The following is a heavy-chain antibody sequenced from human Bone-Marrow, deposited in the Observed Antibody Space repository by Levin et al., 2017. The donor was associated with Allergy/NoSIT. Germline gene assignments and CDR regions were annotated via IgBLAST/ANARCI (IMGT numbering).Heavy chain of an antibody. Sequence: GGSLRLSCAASGFTFDDHAMHWVRQVPGKGLEWVSGISWSGGTKTYADSVRGRFTISRDNVKNFLYLQMNSLKPEDTALYYCAKDTARPFKDYGDHDGGTPNGYYGMDVWGQGTTFTVSS. J-gene: IGHJ6*02. D-gene: IGHD4-17*01. CDR1: GFTFDDHA. V-gene: IGHV3-9*01. CDR3: AKDTARPFKDYGDHDGGTPNGYYGMDV. CDR2: ISWSGGTK.